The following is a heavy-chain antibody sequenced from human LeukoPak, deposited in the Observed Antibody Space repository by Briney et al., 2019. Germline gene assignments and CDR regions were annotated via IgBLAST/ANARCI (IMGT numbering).Heavy chain of an antibody. CDR2: INKDGNTI. Sequence: PGGSLRLSCAASGFTFSIYWMHWVRQAPGKGLVWVSHINKDGNTITYVDSVKGRFTISRDNAKNTLYLQMNSLRAEDTAVYYCASRTPPKGENKLYYYYYYMDVWGKGTTVTVSS. CDR3: ASRTPPKGENKLYYYYYYMDV. J-gene: IGHJ6*03. CDR1: GFTFSIYW. V-gene: IGHV3-74*01. D-gene: IGHD3-16*01.